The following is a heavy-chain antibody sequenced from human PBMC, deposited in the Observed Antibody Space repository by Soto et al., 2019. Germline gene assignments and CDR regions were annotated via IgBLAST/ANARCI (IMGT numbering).Heavy chain of an antibody. J-gene: IGHJ4*02. CDR3: ARDYNAFWSGHFDV. V-gene: IGHV3-48*01. CDR2: ISSSSFTI. Sequence: EVHLVESGGRLVQPGESLRLSCAASGFRFSDYSMNWVRQAPGRGLEWVSYISSSSFTIHYADSVEGRFAISRDNAKNSLYLQMNSLRADDTAVYYCARDYNAFWSGHFDVWGQGALVTVSS. CDR1: GFRFSDYS. D-gene: IGHD3-3*01.